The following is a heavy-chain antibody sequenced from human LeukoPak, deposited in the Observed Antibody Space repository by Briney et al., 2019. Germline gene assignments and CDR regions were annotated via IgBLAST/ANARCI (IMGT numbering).Heavy chain of an antibody. V-gene: IGHV4-39*07. CDR3: ARGPTVTTRLAPLLDY. CDR1: GGSISSSSYY. Sequence: SETLSLTCTVSGGSISSSSYYWGWIRQPPGKGLEWIGSIYYSGSTYYNPSLKSRVTISVDTSKNQFSLKLSSVTAADTAVYYCARGPTVTTRLAPLLDYWGQGTLVTVSS. J-gene: IGHJ4*02. D-gene: IGHD4-17*01. CDR2: IYYSGST.